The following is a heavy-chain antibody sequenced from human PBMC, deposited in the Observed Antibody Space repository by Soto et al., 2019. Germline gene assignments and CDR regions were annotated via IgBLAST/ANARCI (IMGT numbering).Heavy chain of an antibody. Sequence: GGSLRLSCAASGFTFSSYDMHWVRQAPGKGLEWVAVISYDGSNKYYADSVKGRFTISRDNSKNTLYLQMNSLRTEDTAVYYCATKIVAATSDYWGQGTLVTVSA. V-gene: IGHV3-30*03. CDR2: ISYDGSNK. J-gene: IGHJ4*02. CDR3: ATKIVAATSDY. CDR1: GFTFSSYD. D-gene: IGHD2-15*01.